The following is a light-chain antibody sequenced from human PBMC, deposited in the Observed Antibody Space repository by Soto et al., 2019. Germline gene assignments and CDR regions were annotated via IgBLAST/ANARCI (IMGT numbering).Light chain of an antibody. CDR2: AAS. CDR3: QQSHSTPRA. Sequence: DIQMTQSPSSLSASVGDRVTITCRASQSISRFLHWYQQKPGKARKVLIYAASSLQSGVPSRFSGSGSGTDFSLTISSLHPEDFATYYCQQSHSTPRAFGGGTKVDIK. CDR1: QSISRF. J-gene: IGKJ4*01. V-gene: IGKV1-39*01.